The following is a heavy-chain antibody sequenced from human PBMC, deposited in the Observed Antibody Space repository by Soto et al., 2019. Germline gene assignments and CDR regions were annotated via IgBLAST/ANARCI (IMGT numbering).Heavy chain of an antibody. CDR1: GFTFSIYS. J-gene: IGHJ3*02. V-gene: IGHV3-21*01. D-gene: IGHD3-16*01. CDR2: ISTSSSYI. CDR3: ARADVITTLFTAFDI. Sequence: PGGSLRLSCAASGFTFSIYSRNWVRQAPGKGLEWVSSISTSSSYIYYADSVKGRFTISRDNAKNSLYLQMNGLRAEDTAVYYCARADVITTLFTAFDIWGQGTMVTVSS.